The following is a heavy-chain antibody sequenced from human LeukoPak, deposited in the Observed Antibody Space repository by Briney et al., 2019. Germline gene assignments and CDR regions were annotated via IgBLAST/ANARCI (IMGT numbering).Heavy chain of an antibody. J-gene: IGHJ5*02. CDR1: GYTFTGYY. D-gene: IGHD3-10*01. Sequence: ASVKVSCKASGYTFTGYYMHWVRQAPGQGLEWMGWINPNSGGTNYAQKFQGRVTMTRDTSISTAYMELRSLRSDDTAVYYCARDGTMVRGVITNWFDPWGQGTLVTVSS. CDR3: ARDGTMVRGVITNWFDP. V-gene: IGHV1-2*02. CDR2: INPNSGGT.